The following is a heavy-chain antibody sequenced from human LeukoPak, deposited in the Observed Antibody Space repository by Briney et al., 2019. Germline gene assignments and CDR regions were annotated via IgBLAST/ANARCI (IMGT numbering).Heavy chain of an antibody. Sequence: ASVKVSCKASGYTFTSYAMNWVRQAPGQGLEWMGWINTNTGNPTYALGFTGRFVFSLDTSVSTAYLQISSLKAEDTAVYYCARSHIVVVTATRKAFDIWGQGTMVTVSS. V-gene: IGHV7-4-1*02. J-gene: IGHJ3*02. CDR2: INTNTGNP. CDR3: ARSHIVVVTATRKAFDI. D-gene: IGHD2-21*02. CDR1: GYTFTSYA.